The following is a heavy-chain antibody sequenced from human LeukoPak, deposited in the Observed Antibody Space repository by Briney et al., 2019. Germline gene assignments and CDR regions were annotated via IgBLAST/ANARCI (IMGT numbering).Heavy chain of an antibody. D-gene: IGHD4-17*01. J-gene: IGHJ4*02. V-gene: IGHV3-30-3*01. CDR1: GFTFSSYA. CDR3: ARDSREVYGDYLPYYFDY. CDR2: ISYDGSNK. Sequence: PGGSLRLSCAASGFTFSSYAMHWVRQAPGKGLEWVAVISYDGSNKYYADSVKGRFTISRDNSKNTLYLQMNSLRAEDTAVYYCARDSREVYGDYLPYYFDYWGQGTLVTVSS.